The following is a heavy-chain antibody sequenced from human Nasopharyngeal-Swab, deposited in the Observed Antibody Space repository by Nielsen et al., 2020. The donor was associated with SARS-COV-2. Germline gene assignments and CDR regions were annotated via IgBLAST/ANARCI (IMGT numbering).Heavy chain of an antibody. Sequence: WIRQPPGKGLEWIGYIYYSGSTYSNPSLRSRVTISVDMSKNQFSLKLSSVTAADTAVYYCARIGPPYSNYAVDPWGQGTLVTVSS. J-gene: IGHJ5*02. V-gene: IGHV4-30-4*01. D-gene: IGHD4-11*01. CDR2: IYYSGST. CDR3: ARIGPPYSNYAVDP.